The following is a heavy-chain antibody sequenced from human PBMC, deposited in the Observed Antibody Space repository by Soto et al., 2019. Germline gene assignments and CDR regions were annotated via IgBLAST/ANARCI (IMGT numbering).Heavy chain of an antibody. CDR2: INSDGSST. CDR3: ARDYDILTGYYYYYGMDV. Sequence: LRLSCAASGFTFSSYWMHWVRQAPGKGLVWVSRINSDGSSTSYADAVKGRFTISRDNAKNTLYLQMNSLRAEDTAVYYCARDYDILTGYYYYYGMDVWRQGTTVTVSS. D-gene: IGHD3-9*01. J-gene: IGHJ6*02. CDR1: GFTFSSYW. V-gene: IGHV3-74*01.